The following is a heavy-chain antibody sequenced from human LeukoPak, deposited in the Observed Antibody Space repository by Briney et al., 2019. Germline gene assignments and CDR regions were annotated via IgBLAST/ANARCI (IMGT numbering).Heavy chain of an antibody. CDR3: ARDRIVGASVIDY. CDR2: TWYDGSNK. CDR1: GFTFSSYG. D-gene: IGHD1-26*01. J-gene: IGHJ4*02. V-gene: IGHV3-33*01. Sequence: GGSLRLSCAASGFTFSSYGMHWVRQAPGKGLEWVAVTWYDGSNKYYADSVKGRFTISRDNSKNTLYLQMNSLRAEDTAVYYCARDRIVGASVIDYWGQGTLVTVSS.